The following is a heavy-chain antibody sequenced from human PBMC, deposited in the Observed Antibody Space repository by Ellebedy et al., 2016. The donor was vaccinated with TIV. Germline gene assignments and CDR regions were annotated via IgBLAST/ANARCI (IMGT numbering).Heavy chain of an antibody. CDR1: GFSLSTSGVG. CDR2: VAWDDNK. Sequence: SGPTLVKPTQTLTLTCTFSGFSLSTSGVGVGWIRQPPGKALEWLASVAWDDNKSFRPSLANRITINKDTSRNRVVLTMTNVDPIDTATYYCARVSRYNDYRSDLFSSFDPWGPGTLVTVSS. D-gene: IGHD3-3*01. V-gene: IGHV2-5*02. J-gene: IGHJ5*02. CDR3: ARVSRYNDYRSDLFSSFDP.